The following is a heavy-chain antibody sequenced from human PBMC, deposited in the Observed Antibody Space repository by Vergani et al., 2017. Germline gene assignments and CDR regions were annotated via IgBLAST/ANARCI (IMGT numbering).Heavy chain of an antibody. CDR2: IHNRGKT. V-gene: IGHV4-38-2*01. Sequence: QLQLQESGPGLVKPSETLSLICSVSGYSIGSGFYWAWIRQSPGEGLQWLTSIHNRGKTYHNPSLKSRVSVSLDTSKNRFSLNLTSVTATDTAVYYCARSQGDYWYFDLWGPGSLVTVSS. D-gene: IGHD2-21*01. CDR1: GYSIGSGFY. J-gene: IGHJ2*01. CDR3: ARSQGDYWYFDL.